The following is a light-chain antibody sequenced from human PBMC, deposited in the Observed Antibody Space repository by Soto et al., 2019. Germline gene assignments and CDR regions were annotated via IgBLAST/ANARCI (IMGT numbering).Light chain of an antibody. CDR1: SSDVGGYNY. V-gene: IGLV2-14*01. J-gene: IGLJ1*01. CDR2: AVT. Sequence: QSVLTQPASVSGSPGQSITISCTGTSSDVGGYNYVSWYQQHPGKAPKLIIYAVTNRPSGVPIRFSGSKSGNTASLTISGLQAEDEADYYCCSYTSSTTYVFGPGTKVTVL. CDR3: CSYTSSTTYV.